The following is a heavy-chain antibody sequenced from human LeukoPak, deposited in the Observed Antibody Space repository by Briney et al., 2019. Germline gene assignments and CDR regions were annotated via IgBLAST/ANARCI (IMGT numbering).Heavy chain of an antibody. CDR3: ARWSYVSGTWFLDS. CDR1: GFTFNSYW. CDR2: INEDGSTI. J-gene: IGHJ4*02. V-gene: IGHV3-7*05. Sequence: PGESLRLSCEASGFTFNSYWMGWVRQAPGKGLEWVADINEDGSTIYYVNSVKGRFTISRDNAKNSLSLQLNTLRAEDRAVYYCARWSYVSGTWFLDSWGQGALVTVSS. D-gene: IGHD3-10*01.